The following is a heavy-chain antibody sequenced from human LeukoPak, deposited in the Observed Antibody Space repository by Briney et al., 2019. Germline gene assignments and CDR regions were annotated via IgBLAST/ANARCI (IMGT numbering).Heavy chain of an antibody. V-gene: IGHV3-74*01. J-gene: IGHJ4*02. CDR3: ARGRYYLDY. CDR2: INGVGTAT. CDR1: GFTFNEFW. Sequence: GGSLRLSCAASGFTFNEFWMFWVRQVPGKGLMWVSRINGVGTATTYADTVKGRFTISRDNAKNTLYLQMNSLRAEDTAVYYCARGRYYLDYWGQGTLVSVSS. D-gene: IGHD3-16*01.